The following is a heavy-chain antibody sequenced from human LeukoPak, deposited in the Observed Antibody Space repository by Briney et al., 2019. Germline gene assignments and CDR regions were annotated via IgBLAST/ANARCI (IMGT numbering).Heavy chain of an antibody. D-gene: IGHD6-19*01. CDR2: IYYSGST. V-gene: IGHV4-59*01. CDR3: ARWYSSGWVFDY. CDR1: GGSISSYY. J-gene: IGHJ4*02. Sequence: PSETLSLTCTVSGGSISSYYWSWIRQPAGKGLEWIGYIYYSGSTNYNPSLKSRVTISVDTSKNQFSLKLSSVTAADTAVYYCARWYSSGWVFDYWGQGTLVTVSS.